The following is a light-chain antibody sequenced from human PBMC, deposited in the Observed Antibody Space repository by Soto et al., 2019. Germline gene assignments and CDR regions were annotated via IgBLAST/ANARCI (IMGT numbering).Light chain of an antibody. CDR2: GAS. J-gene: IGKJ1*01. CDR1: QSVGSSY. CDR3: QQYGSSPRT. Sequence: EIVLTQSPGTLSLSPGESTTLSCRASQSVGSSYLAWYQQKPGQAPRLLIYGASSRATGIPDRFNGSGSGTDFTLTISRLEPEDFAVYYCQQYGSSPRTFGQGTKVDIK. V-gene: IGKV3-20*01.